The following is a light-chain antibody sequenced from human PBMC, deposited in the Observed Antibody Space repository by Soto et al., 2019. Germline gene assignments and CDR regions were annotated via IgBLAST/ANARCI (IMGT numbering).Light chain of an antibody. V-gene: IGLV2-23*01. CDR2: EGS. J-gene: IGLJ3*02. CDR1: SSDVGNYNL. CDR3: CSYAGDSTWV. Sequence: QSVLTQPASVSGSPEQSITISCTGTSSDVGNYNLVSWYQQHPGEAPKLLIYEGSKRPSGVSNRFSGSKFGNTASLTISGLQAEDEVDYYCCSYAGDSTWVFGGGTKLTVL.